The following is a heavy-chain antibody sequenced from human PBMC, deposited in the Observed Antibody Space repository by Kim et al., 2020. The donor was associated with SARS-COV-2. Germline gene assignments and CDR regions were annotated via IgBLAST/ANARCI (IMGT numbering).Heavy chain of an antibody. D-gene: IGHD6-6*01. J-gene: IGHJ3*02. CDR3: ARAFEYSTSDAFDI. Sequence: YGVPLKGRFTTSRDNTNNMWYLQMNTLRAEDTAVYYCARAFEYSTSDAFDIWGQGTMVTVSS. V-gene: IGHV3-33*03.